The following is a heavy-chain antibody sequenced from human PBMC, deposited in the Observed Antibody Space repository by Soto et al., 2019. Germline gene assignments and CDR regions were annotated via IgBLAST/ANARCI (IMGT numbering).Heavy chain of an antibody. J-gene: IGHJ4*02. CDR3: ARTDSSGWSPFDY. Sequence: QVQLQQWGAGLLKPSETLSLTCAVYGGSFSGYYWSWIRQPPGKGLEWIGEINQSGSTNYNPSLKSRVTISVDTSKNQFSLKLSSVTAADTAVYYGARTDSSGWSPFDYWGQGTLVTVSS. V-gene: IGHV4-34*01. D-gene: IGHD6-13*01. CDR1: GGSFSGYY. CDR2: INQSGST.